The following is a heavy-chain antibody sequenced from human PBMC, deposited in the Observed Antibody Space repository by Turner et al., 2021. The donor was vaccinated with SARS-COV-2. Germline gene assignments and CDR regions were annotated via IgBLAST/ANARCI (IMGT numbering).Heavy chain of an antibody. J-gene: IGHJ6*02. D-gene: IGHD5-18*01. CDR2: FYKIGSI. CDR3: ARHQGSASCDDHGITV. CDR1: GGSLSSKS. V-gene: IGHV4-59*08. Sequence: QVQLQESGPGLVRPSETLSLTCTVSGGSLSSKSWSWIRQSPGRGLEWIGYFYKIGSIDYNPTLRSRVTISVDTSKNQLSLNLISVTAADTAVYYCARHQGSASCDDHGITVWGQGTAVIVSS.